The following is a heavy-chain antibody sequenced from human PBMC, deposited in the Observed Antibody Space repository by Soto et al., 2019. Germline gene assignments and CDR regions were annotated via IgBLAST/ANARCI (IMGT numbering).Heavy chain of an antibody. CDR2: ISAYNGNT. J-gene: IGHJ6*02. CDR3: ARVGGYSYGYGYYYYGMGV. Sequence: ASVKVSCKASGYTFTSYGISWVRQAPGQGLEWMGWISAYNGNTNYAQKLQGRVTMTTDTSTSTAYMELRSLRSDDTAVYYCARVGGYSYGYGYYYYGMGVWGQGTTVTVSS. V-gene: IGHV1-18*01. CDR1: GYTFTSYG. D-gene: IGHD5-18*01.